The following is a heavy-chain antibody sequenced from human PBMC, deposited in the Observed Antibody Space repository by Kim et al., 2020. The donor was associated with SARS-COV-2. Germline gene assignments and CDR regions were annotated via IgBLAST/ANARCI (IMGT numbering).Heavy chain of an antibody. V-gene: IGHV4-39*01. CDR2: IYYSVST. Sequence: SETLSLTCTVSGGSISSSSYYWGWIRQPPGKGLEWIGSIYYSVSTYYNPSLKSRVTISVDTSKNQFSLKLSSVTAADTAVYYCARHGGYDSSGYRYWYFDLWGRGTLVTVSS. J-gene: IGHJ2*01. CDR3: ARHGGYDSSGYRYWYFDL. CDR1: GGSISSSSYY. D-gene: IGHD3-22*01.